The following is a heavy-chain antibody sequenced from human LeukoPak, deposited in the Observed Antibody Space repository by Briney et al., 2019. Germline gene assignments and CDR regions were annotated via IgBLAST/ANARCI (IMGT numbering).Heavy chain of an antibody. CDR2: IYYSGTT. D-gene: IGHD1-20*01. J-gene: IGHJ4*02. V-gene: IGHV4-59*01. CDR3: VRGPDNWNSFFDF. CDR1: SGSISNYH. Sequence: TSETLSLTCTASSGSISNYHWSWIRQPPGKGLEWIGDIYYSGTTNYNPSLESRVTISVDTSKNHFSLKLKSMTAADTAVYYCVRGPDNWNSFFDFWGQGTLVTVSS.